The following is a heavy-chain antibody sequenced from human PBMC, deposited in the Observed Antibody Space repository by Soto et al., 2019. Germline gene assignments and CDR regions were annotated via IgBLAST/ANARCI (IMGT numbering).Heavy chain of an antibody. D-gene: IGHD5-12*01. J-gene: IGHJ3*02. Sequence: SETLSLTCTVSGGSISSSSYYWGWIRQPPGKGLEWIGSIYYSGTTYYNPSLKSRVTISVDTSKNRFSLKRGSVTAADTAVYYCARREDIVFDAFDIWGQGTMVTVS. CDR1: GGSISSSSYY. V-gene: IGHV4-39*01. CDR3: ARREDIVFDAFDI. CDR2: IYYSGTT.